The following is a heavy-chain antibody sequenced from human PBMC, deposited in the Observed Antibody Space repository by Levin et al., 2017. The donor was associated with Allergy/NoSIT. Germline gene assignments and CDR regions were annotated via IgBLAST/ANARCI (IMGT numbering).Heavy chain of an antibody. J-gene: IGHJ5*02. CDR1: GFTFSSYW. Sequence: GGSLRLSCAASGFTFSSYWMSWVRQAPGKGLEWVANIKQDGSEKYYVDSVKGRFTISRDNAKNSLYLQMNSLRAEDTAVYYCARDRLERQRLNWFDPWGQGTLVTVSS. D-gene: IGHD1-1*01. CDR2: IKQDGSEK. CDR3: ARDRLERQRLNWFDP. V-gene: IGHV3-7*04.